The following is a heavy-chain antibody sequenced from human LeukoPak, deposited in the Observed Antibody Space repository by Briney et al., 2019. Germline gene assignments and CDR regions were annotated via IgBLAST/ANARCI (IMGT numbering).Heavy chain of an antibody. V-gene: IGHV3-30*02. D-gene: IGHD3-3*01. CDR2: IRYDGTNK. CDR3: AKGLPTIFGVGPGEYFHR. CDR1: GFTFSNYP. J-gene: IGHJ1*01. Sequence: PGGSLRLSCAASGFTFSNYPMHWVRQAPGKGLEWVAFIRYDGTNKDYAVSVKGRFTISRDNSKNTLSLQMNSLRADDTAVYYCAKGLPTIFGVGPGEYFHRWGQGTLVTVSS.